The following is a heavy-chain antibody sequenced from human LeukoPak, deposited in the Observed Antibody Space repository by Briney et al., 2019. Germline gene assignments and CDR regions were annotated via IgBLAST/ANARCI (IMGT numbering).Heavy chain of an antibody. D-gene: IGHD5-18*01. CDR3: ARDLSGVTGYTYGRGIDY. CDR2: LSTSSSYI. J-gene: IGHJ4*02. V-gene: IGHV3-21*01. CDR1: GFSFSSYN. Sequence: PGGSLRLSCAASGFSFSSYNLNWVRQAPGKGLEWVSSLSTSSSYIYYADSVKGRFTVSRDNARNSLELQMNSLRAEDTAVYYCARDLSGVTGYTYGRGIDYWGQGTLVTVSS.